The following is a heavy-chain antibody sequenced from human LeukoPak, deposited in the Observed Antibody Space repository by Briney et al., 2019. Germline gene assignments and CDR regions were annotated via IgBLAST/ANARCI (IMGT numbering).Heavy chain of an antibody. CDR2: IYPGDSDT. D-gene: IGHD6-13*01. CDR1: GYSFTSYW. CDR3: ARPIAAADKNRDY. Sequence: GESLKISFKGSGYSFTSYWIGWVRQIPGKGLEWMGVIYPGDSDTRYSPSFQGQVPISADKSISTAYLQWSSLKASDTAMYYCARPIAAADKNRDYWGQGTLVTVSS. V-gene: IGHV5-51*01. J-gene: IGHJ4*02.